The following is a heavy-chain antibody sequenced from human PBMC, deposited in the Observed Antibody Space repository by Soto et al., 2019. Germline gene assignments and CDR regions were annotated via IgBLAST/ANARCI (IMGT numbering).Heavy chain of an antibody. CDR3: TKVNDFWTGYYSTNWFDP. D-gene: IGHD3-3*01. CDR2: IYYSGST. Sequence: SETLSLTCTVSGGSISSFYWSWIRQPPGKGLEWIGYIYYSGSTNYNPSLKSRVTISVDTSKNQFSLKLSSVTAADTAVYYCTKVNDFWTGYYSTNWFDPWGQGTLVTVSS. CDR1: GGSISSFY. J-gene: IGHJ5*02. V-gene: IGHV4-59*01.